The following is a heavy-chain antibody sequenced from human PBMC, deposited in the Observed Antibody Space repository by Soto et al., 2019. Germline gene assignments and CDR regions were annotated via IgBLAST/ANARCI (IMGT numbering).Heavy chain of an antibody. CDR1: GYTFTSYG. D-gene: IGHD2-15*01. Sequence: ASVKVSCKASGYTFTSYGISWVRQAPGQGLEWMGWISAYNGNTNYAQKLQGRVTMTTDTSTSTAYMELRSLRSDDTAVYYCARDRGGLCSGGSCYSGLFGWFDPWGQGTLVTVSS. V-gene: IGHV1-18*01. J-gene: IGHJ5*02. CDR2: ISAYNGNT. CDR3: ARDRGGLCSGGSCYSGLFGWFDP.